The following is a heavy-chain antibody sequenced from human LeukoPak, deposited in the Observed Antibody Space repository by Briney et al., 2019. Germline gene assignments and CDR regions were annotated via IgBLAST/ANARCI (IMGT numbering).Heavy chain of an antibody. J-gene: IGHJ6*02. CDR2: IIPILGIA. D-gene: IGHD2-2*01. V-gene: IGHV1-69*04. CDR1: GGTFSSYA. CDR3: ARSLHQLLPLQDYYYGMDV. Sequence: EASVKVSCKASGGTFSSYAISGVRQAPGQGLEWKGRIIPILGIANYAQKFQGRVTITADKSTSTAYMELSSLRSEDTAVYYCARSLHQLLPLQDYYYGMDVWGQGTTVTVSS.